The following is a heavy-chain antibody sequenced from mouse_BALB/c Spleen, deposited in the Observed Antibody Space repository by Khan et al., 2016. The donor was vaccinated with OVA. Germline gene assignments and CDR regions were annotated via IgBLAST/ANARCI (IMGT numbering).Heavy chain of an antibody. V-gene: IGHV9-3-1*01. CDR1: GFTFTNYG. CDR3: ARVGYNGTMDF. Sequence: QIQLVQSGPELKKPGETVQISCKASGFTFTNYGMNWVRQAPGKGLKWMGWINTYPGEPTFTDDFKGRFAFSLETSASTAYLQINSLKNEDTATYCCARVGYNGTMDFWGQGTSVTVSS. D-gene: IGHD2-14*01. CDR2: INTYPGEP. J-gene: IGHJ4*01.